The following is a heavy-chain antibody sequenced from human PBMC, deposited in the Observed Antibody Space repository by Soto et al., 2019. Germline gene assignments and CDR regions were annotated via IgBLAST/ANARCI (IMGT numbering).Heavy chain of an antibody. CDR1: GGTFNSHT. CDR3: AGEGVTCSMSLPWIAYHDYGLDV. Sequence: QVQLVQSGAEVKKPGSSVKVSCRAPGGTFNSHTITWVRQAPGQGLEWMGGIMPMFGGTNYARKCQGRLTMTANESTTTAYIEVSGLTSEHTAAYSCAGEGVTCSMSLPWIAYHDYGLDVWGQGTTVIVSS. J-gene: IGHJ6*02. V-gene: IGHV1-69*12. CDR2: IMPMFGGT. D-gene: IGHD2-2*01.